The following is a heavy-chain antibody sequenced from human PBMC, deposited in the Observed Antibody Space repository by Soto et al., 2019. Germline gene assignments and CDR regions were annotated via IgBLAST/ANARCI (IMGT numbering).Heavy chain of an antibody. CDR1: GFTFTSSA. CDR3: AAADRTVVTSYYYGLNV. CDR2: IVVGSGNT. V-gene: IGHV1-58*01. D-gene: IGHD2-15*01. J-gene: IGHJ6*02. Sequence: ASVKVSCKASGFTFTSSAVQWVRQARGQRLEWIGWIVVGSGNTIYAQKFQERVTITTDMSASTAYMQLSSLRSEDTAVYYCAAADRTVVTSYYYGLNVWGQGTTVTVSS.